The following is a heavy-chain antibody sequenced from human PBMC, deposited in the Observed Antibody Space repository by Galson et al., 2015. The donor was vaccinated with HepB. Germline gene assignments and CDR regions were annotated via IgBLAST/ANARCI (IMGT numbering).Heavy chain of an antibody. CDR3: ASGAFDY. V-gene: IGHV3-20*04. D-gene: IGHD3-16*01. CDR1: GFTFDDYG. CDR2: INCHGGNT. J-gene: IGHJ4*02. Sequence: SVRLSCAASGFTFDDYGMIWVRQSPGKGLEWVSCINCHGGNTAYADSVKGRFNISRDNAKNSLYLQMNRLRDEDTAVYYWASGAFDYWGQGTLVTVSS.